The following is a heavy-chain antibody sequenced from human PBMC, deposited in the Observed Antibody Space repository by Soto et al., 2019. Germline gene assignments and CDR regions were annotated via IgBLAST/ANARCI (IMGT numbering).Heavy chain of an antibody. V-gene: IGHV1-8*01. CDR2: MRANSGDR. D-gene: IGHD2-15*01. J-gene: IGHJ4*02. CDR3: ARYIHGQGFKD. Sequence: QVQLVQSGAEVKKPGASVKVSCKPSGDTFTNFDLNWVRQAAGKGLEWLGWMRANSGDRGHAQKFRDRVSLTRDTSMSTAYMELSSLRAEDTAVYYCARYIHGQGFKDWGQGTLVIVSS. CDR1: GDTFTNFD.